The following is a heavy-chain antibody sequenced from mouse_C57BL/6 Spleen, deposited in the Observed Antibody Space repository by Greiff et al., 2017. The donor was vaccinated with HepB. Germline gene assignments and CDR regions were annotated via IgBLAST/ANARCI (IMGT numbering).Heavy chain of an antibody. CDR2: IYPGDGDT. CDR3: ARFITTVVAPSYWYFDV. V-gene: IGHV1-82*01. CDR1: GYAFSSSW. D-gene: IGHD1-1*01. Sequence: QVQLQQSGPELVKPGASVKISCKASGYAFSSSWMNWVKQRPGKGLEWIGRIYPGDGDTNYNGKFKGKATLTADKSSSTAYMQLSSLTSEDSAVYFCARFITTVVAPSYWYFDVWGTGTTVTVSS. J-gene: IGHJ1*03.